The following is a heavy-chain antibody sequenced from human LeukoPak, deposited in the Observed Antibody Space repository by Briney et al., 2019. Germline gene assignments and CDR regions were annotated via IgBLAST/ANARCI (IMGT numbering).Heavy chain of an antibody. CDR2: IKQEGGEK. Sequence: GGSLRLSCEASGFTFSRYWMAWVRQAPGKRLEWVAIIKQEGGEKHYADSVRGRFSISRDNAQKLLYLQMHSLRAEDSAVYYCARERLWEPMPPDCWGQGTLVTVSS. CDR1: GFTFSRYW. J-gene: IGHJ4*02. D-gene: IGHD1-26*01. CDR3: ARERLWEPMPPDC. V-gene: IGHV3-7*01.